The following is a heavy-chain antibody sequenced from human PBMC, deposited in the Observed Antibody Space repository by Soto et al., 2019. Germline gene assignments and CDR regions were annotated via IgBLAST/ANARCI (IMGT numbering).Heavy chain of an antibody. V-gene: IGHV1-18*01. J-gene: IGHJ6*02. D-gene: IGHD2-2*01. Sequence: QVQLVQSGAEVKKPGASVKVSCKASGDTFTRCGISWVRQAPGQGLEWMGWISAYNAKTDYAQKFQGRVTLTTDTSTSTAYMELRSLRSDDTAGYYCYAADFYYYGMDVWGPGTTVTVSS. CDR2: ISAYNAKT. CDR3: YAADFYYYGMDV. CDR1: GDTFTRCG.